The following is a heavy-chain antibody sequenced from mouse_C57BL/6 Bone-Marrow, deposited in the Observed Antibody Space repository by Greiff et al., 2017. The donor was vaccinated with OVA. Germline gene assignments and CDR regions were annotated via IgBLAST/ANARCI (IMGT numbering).Heavy chain of an antibody. Sequence: EVQLQQSGPELVKPGASVKISCKASGYTFTDYYMNWVKQSHGKSLEWIGDINPNNGGTSYNQKFKGKATLTVDKSSSTAYMELRSLTSEDSAVYYCARIYYGKGFADWGQGTLVTVSA. D-gene: IGHD2-1*01. V-gene: IGHV1-26*01. CDR3: ARIYYGKGFAD. J-gene: IGHJ3*01. CDR1: GYTFTDYY. CDR2: INPNNGGT.